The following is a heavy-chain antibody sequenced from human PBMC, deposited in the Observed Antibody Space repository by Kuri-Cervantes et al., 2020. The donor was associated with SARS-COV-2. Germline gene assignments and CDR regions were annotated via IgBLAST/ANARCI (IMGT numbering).Heavy chain of an antibody. D-gene: IGHD6-19*01. CDR1: GYSISSGGYS. CDR2: IYQAGST. CDR3: ARLRRHNNGWFATGYYMDV. Sequence: SQTLSLTCAVSGYSISSGGYSWSWIRQPPGKGLEWIGSIYQAGSTFYNPSLKSRVSISLDRAKNQYSLNLTSVTAADTAVYYCARLRRHNNGWFATGYYMDVWGKGTTVTVSS. V-gene: IGHV4-30-2*01. J-gene: IGHJ6*03.